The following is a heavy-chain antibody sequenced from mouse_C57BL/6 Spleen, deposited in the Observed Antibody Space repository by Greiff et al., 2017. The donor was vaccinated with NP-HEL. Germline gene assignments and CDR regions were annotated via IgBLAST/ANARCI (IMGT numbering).Heavy chain of an antibody. J-gene: IGHJ2*01. CDR1: GYTFTSYW. D-gene: IGHD4-1*01. CDR3: TKEGANWEAYFDY. CDR2: IYPGNSDT. V-gene: IGHV1-5*01. Sequence: DVQLQESGTVLARPGASVKMSCKTSGYTFTSYWMHWVKQRPGQGLEWIGAIYPGNSDTSYNQKFKGKAKLTAVTSASTAYMELSSLTNEDSAVYYCTKEGANWEAYFDYWGQGTTLTVSS.